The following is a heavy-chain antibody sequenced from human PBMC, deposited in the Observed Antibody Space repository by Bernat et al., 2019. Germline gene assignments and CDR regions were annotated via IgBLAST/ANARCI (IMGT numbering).Heavy chain of an antibody. CDR1: GFTFDDYA. J-gene: IGHJ6*02. CDR2: ISGDGGST. V-gene: IGHV3-43*02. Sequence: EVHLVESGGGVVQPGGSLRLSCAASGFTFDDYAMHWVRQAPGKGLEWVSLISGDGGSTYYADSGKGRFTVSRDNSKNSLYLQMNSLRTEDTALYYCAKDLCITILRGLRSCYYGMDVWGQGTPVTVSS. D-gene: IGHD3-10*01. CDR3: AKDLCITILRGLRSCYYGMDV.